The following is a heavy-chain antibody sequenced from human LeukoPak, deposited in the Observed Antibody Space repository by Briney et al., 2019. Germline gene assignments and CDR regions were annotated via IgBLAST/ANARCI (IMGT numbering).Heavy chain of an antibody. D-gene: IGHD5-24*01. CDR2: IWYDGSNK. CDR1: GFTFSSYG. Sequence: QPGGSLRLSCAASGFTFSSYGMHWVRQAPGKGLEWVAVIWYDGSNKYYADSVKGRFTISRDNSKNTLYLQMNSLRAEDTAVYYCARDGYNLAAPGLLYYGMDVWGQGTTVTVSS. CDR3: ARDGYNLAAPGLLYYGMDV. V-gene: IGHV3-33*08. J-gene: IGHJ6*02.